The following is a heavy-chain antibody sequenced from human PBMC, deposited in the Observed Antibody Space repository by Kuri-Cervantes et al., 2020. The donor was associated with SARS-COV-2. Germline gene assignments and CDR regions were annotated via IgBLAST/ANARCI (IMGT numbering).Heavy chain of an antibody. Sequence: GESLKISCTASGFTFGDYAMSWVRQAPGKGLEWVGFIRSKAYGGTTEYAASVKGRFTTSRDDSKSIAYLQMNSLKTEDTAVYYCTRNDFWSGYYLDYWGQGTLVTVSS. CDR2: IRSKAYGGTT. CDR1: GFTFGDYA. J-gene: IGHJ4*02. D-gene: IGHD3-3*01. CDR3: TRNDFWSGYYLDY. V-gene: IGHV3-49*04.